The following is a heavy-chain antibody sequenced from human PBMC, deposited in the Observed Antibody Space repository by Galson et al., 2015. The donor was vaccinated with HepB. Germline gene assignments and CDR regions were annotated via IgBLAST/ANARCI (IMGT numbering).Heavy chain of an antibody. CDR2: ISSSSSYT. J-gene: IGHJ4*02. D-gene: IGHD3-9*01. Sequence: SLRLSCAASGFTFSDYYMSWIRQAPGKGLEWVSYISSSSSYTNYADSVKGRFTISRDNAKNSLYLQMTSLRAEDTAVYYCASSTAYYDILTGYYGPYYFDYWGQGTLVTVSS. CDR1: GFTFSDYY. V-gene: IGHV3-11*06. CDR3: ASSTAYYDILTGYYGPYYFDY.